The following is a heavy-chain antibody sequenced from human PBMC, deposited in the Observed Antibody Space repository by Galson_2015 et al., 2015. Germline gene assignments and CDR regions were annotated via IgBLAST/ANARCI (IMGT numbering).Heavy chain of an antibody. CDR2: ISSSSSTI. CDR1: GFTFSSYS. CDR3: ASGGYCSGGSCYSGSYYYYYGMDV. Sequence: SLRLSCAASGFTFSSYSMNWVRQAPGKGLEWVSYISSSSSTIYYADSVKGRFTISRDNAKNSLYLQMNSLRAEDTAVYYCASGGYCSGGSCYSGSYYYYYGMDVWGQGTTVTVSS. D-gene: IGHD2-15*01. J-gene: IGHJ6*02. V-gene: IGHV3-48*01.